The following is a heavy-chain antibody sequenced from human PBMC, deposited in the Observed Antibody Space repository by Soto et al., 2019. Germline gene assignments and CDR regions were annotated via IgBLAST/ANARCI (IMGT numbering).Heavy chain of an antibody. V-gene: IGHV7-4-1*01. Sequence: ASVKVSCKASGYTFTSYAMNWVRQAPGQGLEWMGWINTNTGNPTYAQGFTGRFVFSLDTSVSTAYLQICSLKVEDTAVYYCARDRPHITMVGGSIGYYYGMDVWGQGTTVTVSS. CDR3: ARDRPHITMVGGSIGYYYGMDV. CDR2: INTNTGNP. J-gene: IGHJ6*02. D-gene: IGHD3-10*01. CDR1: GYTFTSYA.